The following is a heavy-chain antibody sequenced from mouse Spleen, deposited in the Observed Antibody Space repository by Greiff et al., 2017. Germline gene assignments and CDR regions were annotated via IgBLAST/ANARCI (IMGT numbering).Heavy chain of an antibody. CDR1: GYAFSSSW. J-gene: IGHJ3*01. Sequence: QVHVKQSGPELVKPGASVKISCKASGYAFSSSWMNWVKQRPGKGLEWIGRIYPGDGDTNYNGKFKGKATLTADKSSSTAYMQLSSLTSEDSAVYFCTRSADDDRGLAYWGQGTLVTVSA. D-gene: IGHD2-4*01. CDR3: TRSADDDRGLAY. CDR2: IYPGDGDT. V-gene: IGHV1-82*01.